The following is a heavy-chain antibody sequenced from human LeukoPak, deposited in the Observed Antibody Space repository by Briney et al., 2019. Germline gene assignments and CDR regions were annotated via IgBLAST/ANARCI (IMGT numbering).Heavy chain of an antibody. Sequence: PGASVKVSCNAAGYTFTGDYTQWVRQAPGQGLEWMGWINSNSGGTNYAQKFQGRVTMTSDKSISTAYMELRRLRSADTAVYYCAREGDIVLMSAFDLWGQGTMVTVSS. CDR2: INSNSGGT. D-gene: IGHD2-8*01. J-gene: IGHJ3*01. CDR1: GYTFTGDY. V-gene: IGHV1-2*02. CDR3: AREGDIVLMSAFDL.